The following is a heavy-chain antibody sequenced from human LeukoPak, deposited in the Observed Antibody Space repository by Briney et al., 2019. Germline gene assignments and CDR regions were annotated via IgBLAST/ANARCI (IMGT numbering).Heavy chain of an antibody. V-gene: IGHV3-30*04. CDR3: ASSIPLWFGEPVM. CDR1: GFTFSSYA. Sequence: GRSLRLSCAASGFTFSSYAMHWVRQAPGKGLEWVAVISYDGSNKYYADSVKGRFTISRDNSKNTLYLQMNSLRAEDTAVYYCASSIPLWFGEPVMWGLGTLVTVSS. CDR2: ISYDGSNK. D-gene: IGHD3-10*01. J-gene: IGHJ4*02.